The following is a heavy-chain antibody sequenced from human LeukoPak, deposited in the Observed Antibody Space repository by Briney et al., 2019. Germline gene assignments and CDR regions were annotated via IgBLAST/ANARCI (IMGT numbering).Heavy chain of an antibody. CDR2: IYYSGST. J-gene: IGHJ4*02. CDR1: GGSISSSSYY. D-gene: IGHD6-13*01. V-gene: IGHV4-39*01. CDR3: ARTSIAAAGDY. Sequence: PSETLSLTCTVSGGSISSSSYYWGWIRQPPGKGLEWIGSIYYSGSTYYNPSLKSRVTISVDTSKNQFSLKLSSVTAADTAVYYCARTSIAAAGDYWGQGSLVTVSS.